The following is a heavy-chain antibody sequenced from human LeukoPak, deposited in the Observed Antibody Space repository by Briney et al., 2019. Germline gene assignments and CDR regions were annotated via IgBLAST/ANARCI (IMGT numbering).Heavy chain of an antibody. Sequence: GGSLRLSRAASGFTFDDYAMHWVRQAPGKGLEWVSGISWNSGTIGYADSVKGRFTISRDNAKNSLYLQMNSLRPEDMALYYCAKGNSGSYSQDWFDPWGQGTLVTVSS. CDR3: AKGNSGSYSQDWFDP. D-gene: IGHD1-26*01. CDR2: ISWNSGTI. J-gene: IGHJ5*02. CDR1: GFTFDDYA. V-gene: IGHV3-9*03.